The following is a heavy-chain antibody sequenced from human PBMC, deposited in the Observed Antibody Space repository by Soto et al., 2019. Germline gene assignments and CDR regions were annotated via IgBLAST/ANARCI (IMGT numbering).Heavy chain of an antibody. CDR2: IWYDGSNK. CDR1: GFTFSSYG. J-gene: IGHJ6*03. D-gene: IGHD3-3*01. Sequence: GGSLRLSCAASGFTFSSYGMHWVRQAPGKGLEWVAVIWYDGSNKYYADSVKGRFTISRDNSKNTLYLQMNSLRAEDTAVYYCARGGFYDFWSGYYTDFPMDVWGKGTTGTVSS. CDR3: ARGGFYDFWSGYYTDFPMDV. V-gene: IGHV3-33*01.